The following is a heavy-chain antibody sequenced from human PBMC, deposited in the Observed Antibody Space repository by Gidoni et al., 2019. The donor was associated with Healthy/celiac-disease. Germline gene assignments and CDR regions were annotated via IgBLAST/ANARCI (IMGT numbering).Heavy chain of an antibody. D-gene: IGHD3-3*01. Sequence: EVQLVESGGGLVQPGGSLRLSCAASGFTFSSYEMNWVRQAPGKGLEWVSYISSSGSTIYYADSVKGRFTISRDNAKNSLYLQMNSLRAEDTAVYYCARGDHTDFWSGYQRVGFDYWGQGTLVTVSS. CDR3: ARGDHTDFWSGYQRVGFDY. V-gene: IGHV3-48*03. CDR2: ISSSGSTI. J-gene: IGHJ4*02. CDR1: GFTFSSYE.